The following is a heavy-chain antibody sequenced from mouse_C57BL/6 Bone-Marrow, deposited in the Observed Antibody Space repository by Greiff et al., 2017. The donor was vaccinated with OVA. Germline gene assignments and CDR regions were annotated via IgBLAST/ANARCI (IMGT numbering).Heavy chain of an antibody. CDR2: ISSGGSYT. CDR3: ARQTPYYFDY. CDR1: GFTFSSYG. Sequence: DVKLVESGGDLVKPGGSLKLSCAASGFTFSSYGMSWVRQTPDKRLEWVATISSGGSYTYYPDSVKGRFTISRDNAKNTLYLQMSSLKSEDTAMYYCARQTPYYFDYWGQGTTLTVSS. V-gene: IGHV5-6*02. J-gene: IGHJ2*01.